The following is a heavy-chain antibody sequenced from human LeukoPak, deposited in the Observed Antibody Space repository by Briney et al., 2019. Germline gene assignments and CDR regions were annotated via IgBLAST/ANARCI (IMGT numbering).Heavy chain of an antibody. J-gene: IGHJ6*02. Sequence: SETLSLTCAVYGGSFSGYYWSWIRQHPGKGLEWIGYIYYSGSTYYNPSLKSRVTISVDTSKNQFSLKLSSVTAADTAVYYCARDRQQLHLDVWGQGTTVTVSS. CDR2: IYYSGST. V-gene: IGHV4-31*11. CDR1: GGSFSGYY. D-gene: IGHD1-1*01. CDR3: ARDRQQLHLDV.